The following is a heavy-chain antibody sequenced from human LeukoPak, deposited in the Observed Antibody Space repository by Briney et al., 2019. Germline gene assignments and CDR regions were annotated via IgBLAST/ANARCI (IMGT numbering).Heavy chain of an antibody. J-gene: IGHJ4*02. CDR1: GGSISSYY. D-gene: IGHD3-10*01. CDR2: IYYSGST. CDR3: GRTEYYFDY. Sequence: SETLSLTCTVSGGSISSYYWSWIRQPAGKGLEWIGYIYYSGSTNYNPSLKSRVSMSADTSKNQFSLKLSSVTAADTAVYYCGRTEYYFDYWGQGTLVTVSS. V-gene: IGHV4-59*01.